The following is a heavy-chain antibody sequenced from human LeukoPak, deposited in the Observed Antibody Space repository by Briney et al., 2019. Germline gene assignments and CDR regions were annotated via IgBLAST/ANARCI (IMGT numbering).Heavy chain of an antibody. J-gene: IGHJ3*01. CDR1: EFTFGSYW. V-gene: IGHV3-7*03. Sequence: GGSLRLSCAASEFTFGSYWMTWVRQAPGKGLEWVANINRDGSKNHFVDSVKGRFTISRDNAKNFLYLQMNSLRAEDTAVYFCARDSSPYCGDDCYFDAFDLWAKGQWSPSPQ. CDR3: ARDSSPYCGDDCYFDAFDL. CDR2: INRDGSKN. D-gene: IGHD2-21*02.